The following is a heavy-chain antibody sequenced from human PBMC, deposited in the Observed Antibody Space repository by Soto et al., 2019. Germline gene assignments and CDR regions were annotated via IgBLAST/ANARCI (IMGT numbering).Heavy chain of an antibody. D-gene: IGHD2-15*01. Sequence: PSETLSLTCTVSGGSISSSSYYWGWIRQPPGKGLEWIGSIYYSGSTYYNPSLKSRVTISVDTSKNQFSLKLSSVTAADTAVYYCARGAYCSGGSCYSAFDIWGQGTMVT. CDR3: ARGAYCSGGSCYSAFDI. J-gene: IGHJ3*02. V-gene: IGHV4-39*01. CDR2: IYYSGST. CDR1: GGSISSSSYY.